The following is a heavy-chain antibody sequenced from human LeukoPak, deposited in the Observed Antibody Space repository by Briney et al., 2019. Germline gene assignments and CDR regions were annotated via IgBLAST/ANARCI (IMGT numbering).Heavy chain of an antibody. CDR2: MNPNSGNT. J-gene: IGHJ4*02. CDR3: AREIYPDKKAKDY. CDR1: GYTFTSYD. D-gene: IGHD2-2*02. Sequence: ASVKVSCKASGYTFTSYDINWVRQATGQGLEWMGWMNPNSGNTGYAQKFQGRVTMTRDTSISTAYMELSGLKSDDTAVYYCAREIYPDKKAKDYWGQGTLVIVSA. V-gene: IGHV1-8*01.